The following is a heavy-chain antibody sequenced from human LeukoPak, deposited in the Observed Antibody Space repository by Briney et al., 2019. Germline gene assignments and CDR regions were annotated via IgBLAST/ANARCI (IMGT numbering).Heavy chain of an antibody. CDR1: GGSFSGYY. V-gene: IGHV4-34*01. D-gene: IGHD3-22*01. J-gene: IGHJ4*02. CDR2: INHSGST. Sequence: SETLSLTCAVYGGSFSGYYWSWIRQPPGKGLEWIGEINHSGSTNYNPPLKGRVTISVDTSKNQFSLKLSSVTAADTAVYYCARPSDDYYDSSGYPYWGQGTLVTVSS. CDR3: ARPSDDYYDSSGYPY.